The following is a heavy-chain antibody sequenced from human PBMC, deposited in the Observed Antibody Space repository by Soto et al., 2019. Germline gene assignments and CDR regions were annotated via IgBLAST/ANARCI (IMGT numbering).Heavy chain of an antibody. V-gene: IGHV4-59*01. J-gene: IGHJ6*02. Sequence: SETLSLTCTVSGGSISRNYWSWIRQSPGKGLEWIGHIYYSGSTNYNPSLKSRVTISVDTSKNQFSLKLSSVTAADTAVYYCARAAPFIVLVPAAVSFNEDYYYYGMDAWGQGTTVTVS. CDR1: GGSISRNY. CDR2: IYYSGST. CDR3: ARAAPFIVLVPAAVSFNEDYYYYGMDA. D-gene: IGHD2-2*01.